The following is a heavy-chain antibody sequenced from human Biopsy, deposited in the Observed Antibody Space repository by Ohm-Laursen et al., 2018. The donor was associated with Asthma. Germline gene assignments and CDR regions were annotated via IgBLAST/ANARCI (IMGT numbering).Heavy chain of an antibody. CDR1: GSSLTKIS. D-gene: IGHD3-16*01. J-gene: IGHJ5*02. CDR3: ANSVSFAVWDWFDP. V-gene: IGHV1-24*01. Sequence: GASVKVSCKVSGSSLTKISMHWVRQAPGKGLEWLGGFDAEDGETIYAQGFEGRVTMMEESFTNTAYLGLRSLRSEDTAVYYCANSVSFAVWDWFDPWGQGTLVIVSS. CDR2: FDAEDGET.